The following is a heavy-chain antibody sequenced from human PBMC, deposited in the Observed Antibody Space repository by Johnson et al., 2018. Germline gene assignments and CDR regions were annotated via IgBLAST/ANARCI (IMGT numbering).Heavy chain of an antibody. CDR2: ISSSSTTI. J-gene: IGHJ3*02. D-gene: IGHD3-3*01. V-gene: IGHV3-48*02. Sequence: VQLQESGGGLVQPGGSLRLSCAASGFTFSSYSMNWVRQAPGKGLEWVSYISSSSTTIYYADSVKGRFTISRDKDKNSLYLQMNSLRDEEPAGYYFARGRDYDFWSGYRALRNDAFDIWGQGTMVTVSS. CDR3: ARGRDYDFWSGYRALRNDAFDI. CDR1: GFTFSSYS.